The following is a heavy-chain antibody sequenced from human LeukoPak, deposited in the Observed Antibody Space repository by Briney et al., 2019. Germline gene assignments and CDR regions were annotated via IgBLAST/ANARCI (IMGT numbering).Heavy chain of an antibody. J-gene: IGHJ5*02. Sequence: GGSLRLSCAASGFTFNSYDMHWVRQAPGKGLEWVAVISYDGGKQYYADSVKGRFTISRDNSKSTLYLQMNSLRAEDTAVYYCARAAGKENGYDFWFEHWGQGTLVTVSS. CDR2: ISYDGGKQ. CDR1: GFTFNSYD. D-gene: IGHD3-3*01. V-gene: IGHV3-30*04. CDR3: ARAAGKENGYDFWFEH.